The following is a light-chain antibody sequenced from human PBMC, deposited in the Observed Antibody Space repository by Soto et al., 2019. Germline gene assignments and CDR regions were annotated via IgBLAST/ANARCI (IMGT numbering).Light chain of an antibody. Sequence: QSALTQPPSASGSPGQSVTISCTGTSSDVGDYNYVSWYQQHPGKAPKLMIYEVSKRPSGVPDRFSGSKSGNTVSLIVSGLQAEDEADYYCSSYAGSLYVFGTGTKLTVL. V-gene: IGLV2-8*01. CDR3: SSYAGSLYV. CDR1: SSDVGDYNY. J-gene: IGLJ1*01. CDR2: EVS.